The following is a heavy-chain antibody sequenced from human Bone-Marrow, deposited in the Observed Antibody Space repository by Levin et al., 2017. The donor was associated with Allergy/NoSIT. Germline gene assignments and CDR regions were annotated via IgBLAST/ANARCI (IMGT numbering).Heavy chain of an antibody. V-gene: IGHV3-53*01. CDR3: ARVAWNYDFWNGYYYFDL. Sequence: HPGGSLRLSCAASGFSVDNNYMSWVRQAPGKGLEWVSMIYYGGTTYYGDSVTGRFTISRDNSKNTVYLQMNNVTSADTAVYFCARVAWNYDFWNGYYYFDLWGQGTLVTVSS. J-gene: IGHJ4*02. CDR1: GFSVDNNY. CDR2: IYYGGTT. D-gene: IGHD3-3*01.